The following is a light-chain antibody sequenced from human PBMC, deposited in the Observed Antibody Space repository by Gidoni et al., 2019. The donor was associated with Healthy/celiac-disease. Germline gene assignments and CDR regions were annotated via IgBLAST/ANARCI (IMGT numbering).Light chain of an antibody. CDR2: DAS. Sequence: IVLPQSPATLSLSPGERATLSCRASQRVSSYLAWYQQKPGQAPRLLIYDASNRATGIPARFSGSGSGTDFTLTISSLEPEDFAVYYCQQRSNWPPLTFGGGTKVEIK. J-gene: IGKJ4*01. V-gene: IGKV3-11*01. CDR1: QRVSSY. CDR3: QQRSNWPPLT.